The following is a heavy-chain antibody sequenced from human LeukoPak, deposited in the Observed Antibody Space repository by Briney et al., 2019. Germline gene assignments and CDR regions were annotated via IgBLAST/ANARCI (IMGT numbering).Heavy chain of an antibody. V-gene: IGHV1-24*01. J-gene: IGHJ4*02. CDR3: AAGSDSSGYVGY. CDR2: FDPEDGET. Sequence: ASVKVSCKVSGYTLTELSMHWVRQAPGKGLEWMGGFDPEDGETIYAQKFQGRVTITRDMSTSTAYMELSSLRSEDTAVYYCAAGSDSSGYVGYWGQGTLVTVSS. D-gene: IGHD3-22*01. CDR1: GYTLTELS.